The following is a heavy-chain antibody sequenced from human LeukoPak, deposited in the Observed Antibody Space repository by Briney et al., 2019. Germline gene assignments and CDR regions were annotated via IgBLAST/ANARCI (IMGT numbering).Heavy chain of an antibody. CDR3: ARLRGYYEGYFDY. D-gene: IGHD3-22*01. CDR1: GGSISSSSYY. CDR2: IYYSGST. V-gene: IGHV4-39*07. J-gene: IGHJ4*02. Sequence: SQTLSLTCTVSGGSISSSSYYWGWIRQPPGKGLEWIGSIYYSGSTYYNPSLKSRVTISVDTSKNQFSLKLSSVTAADTAVYYCARLRGYYEGYFDYWGQGTLVTVSS.